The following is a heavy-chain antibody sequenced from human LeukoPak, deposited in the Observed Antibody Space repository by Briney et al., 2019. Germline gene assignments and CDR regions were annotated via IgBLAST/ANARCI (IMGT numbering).Heavy chain of an antibody. J-gene: IGHJ2*01. V-gene: IGHV4-59*01. CDR2: IYYSGST. CDR3: ARDRGAAWWYFDL. D-gene: IGHD3-10*01. CDR1: GGSISSYY. Sequence: SETLSLTCTVSGGSISSYYWSWIRQAPGKGLDWVGYIYYSGSTNYNPSLKSRVTISVDTSKNQFSLKLKSVTAADTAVYYCARDRGAAWWYFDLWGRGTLVTVSS.